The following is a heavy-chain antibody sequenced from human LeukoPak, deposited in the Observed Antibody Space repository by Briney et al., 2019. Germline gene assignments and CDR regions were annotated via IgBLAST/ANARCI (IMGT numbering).Heavy chain of an antibody. CDR1: ACSFNFNA. Sequence: ASVKVSCKASACSFNFNAINWVRHAPGQELEWVGWISAYNGNTDYAQKLQDRVTMTTDSSTSTAYMELRSLTSDDKAVYYCETDTLISTWSSDYNALYVWGQGTTVTVSS. D-gene: IGHD4-11*01. CDR3: ETDTLISTWSSDYNALYV. V-gene: IGHV1-18*01. CDR2: ISAYNGNT. J-gene: IGHJ6*02.